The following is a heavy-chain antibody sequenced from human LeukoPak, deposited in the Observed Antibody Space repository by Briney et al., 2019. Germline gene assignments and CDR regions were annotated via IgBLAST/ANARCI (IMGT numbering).Heavy chain of an antibody. V-gene: IGHV3-48*01. CDR3: AKGSGRYWTFFDF. J-gene: IGHJ4*02. Sequence: GGSLRLSCAASGFTFSTYSMNWVRQAPGKGLEWVSYISGSSGTIYYGDSVKGRFTISRDNAKNSLYLQMNSLRPEDTALYYCAKGSGRYWTFFDFWGQGTLVAVSS. CDR2: ISGSSGTI. CDR1: GFTFSTYS. D-gene: IGHD1-26*01.